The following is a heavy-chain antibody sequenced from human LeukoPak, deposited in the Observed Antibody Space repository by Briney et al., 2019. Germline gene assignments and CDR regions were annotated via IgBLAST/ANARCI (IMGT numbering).Heavy chain of an antibody. CDR3: AKSNSYGLIDI. D-gene: IGHD3-16*02. CDR1: GGSISSSTFY. J-gene: IGHJ3*02. V-gene: IGHV4-39*07. CDR2: LYYSGST. Sequence: PSETLSLTCTVSGGSISSSTFYWGWIRQPPGKGLEWIGSLYYSGSTYYNPSLKSRVTISVDTSKNQFSLKLNSVTAADTAVYYCAKSNSYGLIDIWGQGTMVTVSS.